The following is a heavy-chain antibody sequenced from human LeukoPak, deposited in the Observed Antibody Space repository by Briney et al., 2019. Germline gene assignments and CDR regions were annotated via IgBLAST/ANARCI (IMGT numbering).Heavy chain of an antibody. V-gene: IGHV1-69*06. D-gene: IGHD2-15*01. CDR2: IIPIFGTA. J-gene: IGHJ4*02. CDR1: GGTFSSYA. Sequence: GASVTVSCKASGGTFSSYAISWVRQAPGQGLEWMGGIIPIFGTANYAQKFQGRVTMTEDTSTDTAYMELSSLRSEDTAVYYCARVSLGYCSGGTCYFQDHWGQGTLVTVSS. CDR3: ARVSLGYCSGGTCYFQDH.